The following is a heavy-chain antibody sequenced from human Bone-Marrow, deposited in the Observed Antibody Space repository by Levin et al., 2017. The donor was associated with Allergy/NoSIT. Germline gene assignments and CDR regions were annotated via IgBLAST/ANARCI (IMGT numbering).Heavy chain of an antibody. CDR3: AREEGRTTTEYYLDY. J-gene: IGHJ4*02. D-gene: IGHD2/OR15-2a*01. CDR2: IIPIFGTT. CDR1: GGSLSSSA. Sequence: SVKVSCKASGGSLSSSAISWVRQAPGQGLEWMGGIIPIFGTTNYGQKFQGRVTITADESTSTVYMELSSLTSEDTAVYYCAREEGRTTTEYYLDYWGQGTLVTVSS. V-gene: IGHV1-69*13.